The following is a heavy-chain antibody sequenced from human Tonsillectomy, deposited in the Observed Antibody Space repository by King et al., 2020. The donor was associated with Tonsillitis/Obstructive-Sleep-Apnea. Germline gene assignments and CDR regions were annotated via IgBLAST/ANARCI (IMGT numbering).Heavy chain of an antibody. V-gene: IGHV3-23*04. Sequence: VQLVESGGGLVQPGGSLRLSCAASGFTFSSYAMTWVRQAPGKGLEWVSTLSGSGGSTYYADSVKGRFTISGDNSQNTLYLQMNSLRAEDTAVYYCAKDLVAGSGNYYEGMDVWGQGTTVTVSS. CDR3: AKDLVAGSGNYYEGMDV. D-gene: IGHD3-10*01. CDR1: GFTFSSYA. CDR2: LSGSGGST. J-gene: IGHJ6*02.